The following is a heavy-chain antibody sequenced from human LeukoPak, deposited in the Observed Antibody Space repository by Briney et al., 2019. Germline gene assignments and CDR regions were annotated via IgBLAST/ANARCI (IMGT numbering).Heavy chain of an antibody. D-gene: IGHD1-26*01. V-gene: IGHV1-18*01. J-gene: IGHJ5*02. CDR3: AREMVGATANWFDP. Sequence: ASVKVSCKASGGTFSSYAISWVRQAPGQGLEWMGWISAYNGNTNYAQKLQGRVTMTTDTSTSTAYMELRSLRSDDTAVYYCAREMVGATANWFDPWGQGTLVTVSS. CDR2: ISAYNGNT. CDR1: GGTFSSYA.